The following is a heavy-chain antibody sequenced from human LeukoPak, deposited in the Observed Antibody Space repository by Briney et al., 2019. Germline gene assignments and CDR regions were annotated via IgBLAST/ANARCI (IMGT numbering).Heavy chain of an antibody. Sequence: GGSLRLSCAASGFTFDDHTMHWVRQAPGKGLEWVSLISWDGGSTYYADSVKGRFTISRDNSKNSLYLQMNSLRTEDTALYYCAKGPYSSSPYYYYYYMDVWGKGTTVTVSS. J-gene: IGHJ6*03. CDR1: GFTFDDHT. V-gene: IGHV3-43*01. D-gene: IGHD6-6*01. CDR2: ISWDGGST. CDR3: AKGPYSSSPYYYYYYMDV.